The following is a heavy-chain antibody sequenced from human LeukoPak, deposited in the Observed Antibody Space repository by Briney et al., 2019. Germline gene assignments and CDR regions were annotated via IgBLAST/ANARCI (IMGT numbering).Heavy chain of an antibody. CDR2: INHSGST. Sequence: SETLSLTCAVYGGSFSGYYWSWIRQPPGKGLEWIGEINHSGSTNYNPSLKSRVTISVDTSKSQFSLKLSSVTAADTAVYYCARINGYYYYMDVWGKGTTVTVPS. CDR1: GGSFSGYY. D-gene: IGHD3-16*02. J-gene: IGHJ6*03. V-gene: IGHV4-34*01. CDR3: ARINGYYYYMDV.